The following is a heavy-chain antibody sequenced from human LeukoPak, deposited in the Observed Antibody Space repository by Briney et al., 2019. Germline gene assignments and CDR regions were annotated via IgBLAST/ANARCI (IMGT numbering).Heavy chain of an antibody. CDR3: ARMGDTVTWKLYY. CDR1: GFTFSSYA. D-gene: IGHD4-17*01. Sequence: PGGSLRLSCAASGFTFSSYALSCVRQAPGKGLEWVSTISGSGGSTYYADSVKGRFTISRDNSKNTLYLQMNSLRSEDTAVYYCARMGDTVTWKLYYWGQGTLVTVSS. V-gene: IGHV3-23*01. CDR2: ISGSGGST. J-gene: IGHJ4*02.